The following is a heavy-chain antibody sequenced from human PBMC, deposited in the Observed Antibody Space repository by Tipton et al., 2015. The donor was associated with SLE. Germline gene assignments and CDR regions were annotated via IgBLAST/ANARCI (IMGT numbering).Heavy chain of an antibody. CDR1: GGSISSSSYS. CDR2: IYSGGRT. D-gene: IGHD5-24*01. CDR3: ARHWGKDGYNYWYFDL. Sequence: TLSLTCTVSGGSISSSSYSWGWIRQPPGTGLEWIGNIYSGGRTYYNPSLKSRVTMFVDTSKNQFSLHLRSVTAADTAVFYCARHWGKDGYNYWYFDLWGRGTLVTVSS. J-gene: IGHJ2*01. V-gene: IGHV4-39*01.